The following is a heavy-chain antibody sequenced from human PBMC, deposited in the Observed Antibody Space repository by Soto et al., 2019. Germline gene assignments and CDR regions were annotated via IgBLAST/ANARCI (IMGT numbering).Heavy chain of an antibody. D-gene: IGHD6-25*01. V-gene: IGHV4-59*08. Sequence: SETLSLTCTVSGGAISTYYWSWIRQPPGKGLEWIGYIYYTGSTKYNPSLKSRVTISVDTSNNQFSLRLNSVTAADTAVYYCATQRRYGSGWYNNGMDVWGKGTRVTVPS. CDR1: GGAISTYY. J-gene: IGHJ6*04. CDR3: ATQRRYGSGWYNNGMDV. CDR2: IYYTGST.